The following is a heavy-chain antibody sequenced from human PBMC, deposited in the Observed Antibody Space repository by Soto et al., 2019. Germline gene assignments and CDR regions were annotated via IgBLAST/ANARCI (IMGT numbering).Heavy chain of an antibody. V-gene: IGHV3-53*01. CDR2: IYSSGTT. Sequence: GGSLRLSCAASGFTVSTNYMSWVRQAPGKGLEWVSDIYSSGTTYYADSVKGRFTISRDTSKNTLYLQMNSLRVEDTAVYFCARAAGPFDSWGQGTLVTVSS. CDR3: ARAAGPFDS. CDR1: GFTVSTNY. J-gene: IGHJ4*02.